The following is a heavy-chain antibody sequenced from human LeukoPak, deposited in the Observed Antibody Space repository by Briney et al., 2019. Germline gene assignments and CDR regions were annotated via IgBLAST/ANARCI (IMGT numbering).Heavy chain of an antibody. CDR1: GGTFHSYI. Sequence: GASVKLSCKASGGTFHSYIVTWVRQAPGQGLEWMGGIVPIIGTANYAEKFQGRVTITADDSTSTAYMELRSLRSEDTAIYYCARDQRPSCLGGICYSGDYWGQGTLVTV. CDR2: IVPIIGTA. CDR3: ARDQRPSCLGGICYSGDY. D-gene: IGHD2-15*01. J-gene: IGHJ4*02. V-gene: IGHV1-69*13.